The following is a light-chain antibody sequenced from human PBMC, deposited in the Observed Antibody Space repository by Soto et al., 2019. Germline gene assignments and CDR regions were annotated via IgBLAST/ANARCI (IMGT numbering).Light chain of an antibody. CDR1: SSDVCGYNY. J-gene: IGLJ1*01. Sequence: QSVLTPPRALSGSPEQSVTLSCTGTSSDVCGYNYVYWYQQRPGKAPTLMIYDVRERPTGVPDRFSGSKSCNTASLTISCLQAEDEADYYWFSYAVSCYGFGTGTKVTVL. CDR3: FSYAVSCYG. CDR2: DVR. V-gene: IGLV2-11*01.